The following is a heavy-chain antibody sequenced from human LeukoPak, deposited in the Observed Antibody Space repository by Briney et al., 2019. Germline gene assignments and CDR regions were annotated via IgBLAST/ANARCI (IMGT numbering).Heavy chain of an antibody. CDR2: ITDSGGST. CDR3: AKGSSGSRPYYFDY. V-gene: IGHV3-23*01. Sequence: PGGSLRLSCAASGFTFSSYAMSWVRQAPGEGLEWVSAITDSGGSTYYSDSVKGRFTISSDNSKNTLYLQMNTLRAEDTAIYYCAKGSSGSRPYYFDYWGQGTLVTVSS. J-gene: IGHJ4*02. CDR1: GFTFSSYA. D-gene: IGHD3-22*01.